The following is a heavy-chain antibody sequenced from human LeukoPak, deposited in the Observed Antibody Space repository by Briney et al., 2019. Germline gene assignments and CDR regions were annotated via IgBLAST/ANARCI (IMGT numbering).Heavy chain of an antibody. CDR2: ISSSGSTI. J-gene: IGHJ4*02. D-gene: IGHD6-19*01. Sequence: PGGSLRLSCAASGFTFSSYEMNWVRQAPGKGLEWVSYISSSGSTIYYADSVKGRFTISRDNAKNSLYLQMNSLRAEDTAVYYCARGTWQWPIGRYFDYWGQGTLVTVSS. V-gene: IGHV3-48*03. CDR1: GFTFSSYE. CDR3: ARGTWQWPIGRYFDY.